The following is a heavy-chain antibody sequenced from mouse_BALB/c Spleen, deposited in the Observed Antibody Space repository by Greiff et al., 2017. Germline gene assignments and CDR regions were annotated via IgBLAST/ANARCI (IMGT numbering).Heavy chain of an antibody. J-gene: IGHJ4*01. CDR1: GYSITSDYA. V-gene: IGHV3-2*02. Sequence: ESGPGLVKPSQSLSLTCTVTGYSITSDYAWNWIRQFPGNKLEWMGYISYSGSTSYNPSLKSRISITRDTSKNQFFLQLNSVTTEDTATYYCARHYRYEGAMDYWGQGTSVTVSS. CDR3: ARHYRYEGAMDY. D-gene: IGHD2-14*01. CDR2: ISYSGST.